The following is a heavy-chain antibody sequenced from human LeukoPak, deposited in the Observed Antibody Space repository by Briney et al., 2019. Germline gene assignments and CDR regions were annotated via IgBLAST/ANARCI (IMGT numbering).Heavy chain of an antibody. CDR2: MSPYSGDA. D-gene: IGHD1-7*01. CDR1: GYTFSDYY. Sequence: ASVRVSCKASGYTFSDYYLHWVRQAPGRGLEWMGWMSPYSGDAKFAQKFQGRVSLTRDTSITTAYMEMSSLRPDDTAVFYCARGGLALPAQADYWGQGTLVTVSS. J-gene: IGHJ4*02. V-gene: IGHV1-2*02. CDR3: ARGGLALPAQADY.